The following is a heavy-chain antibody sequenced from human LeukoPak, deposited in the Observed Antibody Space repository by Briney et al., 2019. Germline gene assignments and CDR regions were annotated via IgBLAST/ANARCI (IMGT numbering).Heavy chain of an antibody. CDR3: ARGGESSSWRGYYYYYGMDV. CDR2: MNPNSGNT. J-gene: IGHJ6*02. V-gene: IGHV1-8*01. D-gene: IGHD6-13*01. CDR1: GYTFTSYD. Sequence: GASVKVSCKASGYTFTSYDINWVRQATGQGLEWMGCMNPNSGNTGYAQKFQGRVTMTRNTSVSTAYMELSSLRSEDTAVYYCARGGESSSWRGYYYYYGMDVWGQGTTVTVSS.